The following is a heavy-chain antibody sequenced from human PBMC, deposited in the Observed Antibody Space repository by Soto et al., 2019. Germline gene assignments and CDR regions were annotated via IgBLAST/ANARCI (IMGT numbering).Heavy chain of an antibody. D-gene: IGHD1-26*01. CDR1: GYTFTSYA. V-gene: IGHV1-18*01. CDR2: ISAYNGNT. CDR3: ARDSIVGATKGDY. J-gene: IGHJ4*02. Sequence: ASVKVSCKTSGYTFTSYAMHWVRQAPGQGLEWMGWISAYNGNTNYAQKLQGRVTMTTDTSTSTAYMELRSLRSDDTAVYYCARDSIVGATKGDYWGQGTLVTVSS.